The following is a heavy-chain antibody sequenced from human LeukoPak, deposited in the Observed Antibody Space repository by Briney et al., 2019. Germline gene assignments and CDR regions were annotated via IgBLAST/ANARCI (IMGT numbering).Heavy chain of an antibody. V-gene: IGHV4-4*07. Sequence: SETLSLTCTVSGGSISSYYWSWIRQPAGKGLEWIGRIYTSGSTNYNPSLKSRVTISVDKSKSQFSLKLSSVTAADTAVYYCARDLYCSSTSCRANNWFDPWGQGTLVTVSS. CDR1: GGSISSYY. D-gene: IGHD2-2*01. J-gene: IGHJ5*02. CDR2: IYTSGST. CDR3: ARDLYCSSTSCRANNWFDP.